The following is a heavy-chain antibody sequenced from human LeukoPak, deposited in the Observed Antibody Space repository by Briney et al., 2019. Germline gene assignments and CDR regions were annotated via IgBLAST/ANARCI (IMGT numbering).Heavy chain of an antibody. Sequence: GGSLRLSCVASGFTFSSYSMNWVRQAPGKGLEWVSSISSSSNYIYYADSVKGRFTISRDNAKNSLYLQMNSLRGEDTAVYYCARDRELRFVEWSTTAWFDHWGQGTLVTVSS. CDR3: ARDRELRFVEWSTTAWFDH. CDR2: ISSSSNYI. J-gene: IGHJ5*02. V-gene: IGHV3-21*01. D-gene: IGHD3-3*01. CDR1: GFTFSSYS.